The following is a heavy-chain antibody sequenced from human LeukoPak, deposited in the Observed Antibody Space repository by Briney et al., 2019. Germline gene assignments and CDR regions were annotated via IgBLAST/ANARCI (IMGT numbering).Heavy chain of an antibody. CDR2: INHSGST. Sequence: SETLSLTCAVYGVSFSGYYWSWIRQPPGKGLEWIGEINHSGSTNYNPSLKSRVSISVDTSKNQFSLKLSSVTAADTAVYYCARGRYCSSTSCYTSFDYWGQGTLVTVSS. J-gene: IGHJ4*02. CDR1: GVSFSGYY. V-gene: IGHV4-34*01. CDR3: ARGRYCSSTSCYTSFDY. D-gene: IGHD2-2*02.